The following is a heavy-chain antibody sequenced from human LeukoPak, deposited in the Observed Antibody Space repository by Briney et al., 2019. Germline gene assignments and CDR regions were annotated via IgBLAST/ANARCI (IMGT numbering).Heavy chain of an antibody. V-gene: IGHV3-23*01. J-gene: IGHJ4*02. CDR2: ISGSGGST. Sequence: GRSLRLSCAASGFTFSSYAMSWVRQAPGKGLEWVSAISGSGGSTYYADSVKGRFTISRDNSKNTLYLQMNSLRAEDTAVYYCASYDSSGYPFHFDYWGQGTLVTVSS. D-gene: IGHD3-22*01. CDR1: GFTFSSYA. CDR3: ASYDSSGYPFHFDY.